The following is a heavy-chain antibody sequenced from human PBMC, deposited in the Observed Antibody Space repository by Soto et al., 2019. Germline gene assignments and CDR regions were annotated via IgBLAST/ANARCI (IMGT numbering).Heavy chain of an antibody. D-gene: IGHD2-2*01. Sequence: QVHLMESGGGVVQPGRSLRLSCAASGFTFNSHAMIWVRQAPGKGLEWVTIISRDGSDKYYAGSVKGRFTISRDNSRDTVYLQLDSLRAEDTAIYCCARDPYRGFTTSPLYGMDVWGQGTTVTVSS. CDR1: GFTFNSHA. V-gene: IGHV3-30-3*01. CDR2: ISRDGSDK. J-gene: IGHJ6*02. CDR3: ARDPYRGFTTSPLYGMDV.